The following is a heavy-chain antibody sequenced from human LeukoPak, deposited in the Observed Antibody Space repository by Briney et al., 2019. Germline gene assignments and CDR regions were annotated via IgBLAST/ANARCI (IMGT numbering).Heavy chain of an antibody. Sequence: GESLKISCKGSGYSFTSYWIGWVRQMPGKGLEWMGIIYPGDSDTRYSPSFQGQFTISADKSISTAYLQWSSLKASDTAMYYCAGRYYYGSGSYLFDYWGQGTLVTVSS. CDR2: IYPGDSDT. CDR1: GYSFTSYW. V-gene: IGHV5-51*01. CDR3: AGRYYYGSGSYLFDY. D-gene: IGHD3-10*01. J-gene: IGHJ4*02.